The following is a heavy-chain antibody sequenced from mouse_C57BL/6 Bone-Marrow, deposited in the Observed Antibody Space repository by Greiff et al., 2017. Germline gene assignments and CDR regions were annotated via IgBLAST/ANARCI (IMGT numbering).Heavy chain of an antibody. CDR2: ISGGGGNT. V-gene: IGHV5-9*01. CDR3: SIQVTTVLATKYFDV. CDR1: GFTFSSYT. D-gene: IGHD1-1*01. Sequence: EVQLVESGGGLVKPGGSLKLSCAASGFTFSSYTMSWVRQTPEKRLQWVAAISGGGGNTYYPDRVKGRFTISRDNDNNILSLQISILRSEYTALYYCSIQVTTVLATKYFDVWGTGTTVTVSA. J-gene: IGHJ1*03.